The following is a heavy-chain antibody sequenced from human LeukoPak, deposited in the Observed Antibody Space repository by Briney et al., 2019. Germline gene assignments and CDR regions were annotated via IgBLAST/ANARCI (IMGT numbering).Heavy chain of an antibody. CDR1: GGSISSGDYY. J-gene: IGHJ5*02. CDR2: IYYSGST. D-gene: IGHD6-13*01. Sequence: SQTLSLTCTVSGGSISSGDYYWSWIRQPPGKGLEWIGYIYYSGSTYYNPSLKSRVTISVDTSKNQFSLKLSSVTAADTAAYYCARGRVGDCIAPWGQGTLVTVSS. CDR3: ARGRVGDCIAP. V-gene: IGHV4-30-4*01.